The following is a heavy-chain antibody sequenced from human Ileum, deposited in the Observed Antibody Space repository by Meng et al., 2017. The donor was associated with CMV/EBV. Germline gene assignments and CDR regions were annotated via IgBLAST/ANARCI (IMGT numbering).Heavy chain of an antibody. J-gene: IGHJ4*02. CDR1: GGSISSYY. V-gene: IGHV4-59*01. CDR2: IYYSGST. Sequence: AQLQDARQGLVKPSENLSLTCTVSGGSISSYYWSWIRQPPGKGLEWIGYIYYSGSTNYNPSLKSRVTISVDTSKNQFSLKLSSVTAADRAVYYCARSLTSYDSSGYYFDYWGQGTLVTVSS. CDR3: ARSLTSYDSSGYYFDY. D-gene: IGHD3-22*01.